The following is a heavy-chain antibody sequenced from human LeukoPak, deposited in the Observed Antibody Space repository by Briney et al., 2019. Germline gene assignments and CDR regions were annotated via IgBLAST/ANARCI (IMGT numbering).Heavy chain of an antibody. V-gene: IGHV4-34*01. CDR2: INHSGST. D-gene: IGHD2-2*01. Sequence: PSGTLSLTCAVYGGSFSGYYWSWIRQPPGKGLEWIGEINHSGSTNYNPSLKSRVTISVDTSKNQFSLKLSSVTAADTAVYYCAIVPATVGGVFGYWGQGTLVTVSS. CDR3: AIVPATVGGVFGY. J-gene: IGHJ4*02. CDR1: GGSFSGYY.